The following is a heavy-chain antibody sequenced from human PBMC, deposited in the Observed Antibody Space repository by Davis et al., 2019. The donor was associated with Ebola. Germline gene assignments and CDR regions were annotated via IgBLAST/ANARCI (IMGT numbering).Heavy chain of an antibody. CDR1: GFPFSSYG. J-gene: IGHJ5*01. V-gene: IGHV3-30*03. CDR2: TSNDGGNK. CDR3: ARDTRSVSRYDFFDS. Sequence: GSLRLSCAASGFPFSSYGIHWVRQAPGKGLEWVAVTSNDGGNKYYADSVKGRFTISRDNAKNSLYLQMSSLRAEDTAVYYCARDTRSVSRYDFFDSWGQGTLVTVSS. D-gene: IGHD2-2*01.